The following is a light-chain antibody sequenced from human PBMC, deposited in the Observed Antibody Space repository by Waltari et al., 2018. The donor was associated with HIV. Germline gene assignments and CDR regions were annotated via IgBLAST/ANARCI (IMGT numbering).Light chain of an antibody. Sequence: EIVLTQSPATLSLSPGERATLSCRASQSVITYLAWYQQKPDQAPRLLIYDASNRATGIPAKFSGSGSGTDFTLTINNLEPEDFAVYYCQQRYNWPQTFGQGTRLEIK. CDR3: QQRYNWPQT. CDR1: QSVITY. CDR2: DAS. J-gene: IGKJ5*01. V-gene: IGKV3-11*01.